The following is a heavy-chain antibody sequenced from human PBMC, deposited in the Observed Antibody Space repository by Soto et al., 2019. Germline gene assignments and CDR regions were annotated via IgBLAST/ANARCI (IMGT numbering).Heavy chain of an antibody. CDR3: ARDRGYRSGSFGS. CDR1: GGSISGYY. CDR2: IYSDGTT. Sequence: SETLSLTCIVSGGSISGYYWSWIRQPAGKELEWIGRIYSDGTTNYNPSLKGRGTMSVDTSKKQISLKLTSVTAADTAMYYSARDRGYRSGSFGSWGKGVLVTVSS. J-gene: IGHJ5*02. V-gene: IGHV4-4*07. D-gene: IGHD5-18*01.